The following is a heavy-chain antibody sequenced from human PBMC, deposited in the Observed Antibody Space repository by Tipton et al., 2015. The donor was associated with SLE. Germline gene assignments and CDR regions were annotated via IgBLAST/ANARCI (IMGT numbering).Heavy chain of an antibody. J-gene: IGHJ4*02. Sequence: GSLRLSCAASGFTFSNYELKWVLQAPGKGLEWVANIKQDGSEKYYVDSVKGRFTISRDNAKNSLYLQMNSLRAEDTAVYYCARALGYWGQGTLVTVSS. D-gene: IGHD3-16*01. CDR1: GFTFSNYE. CDR2: IKQDGSEK. CDR3: ARALGY. V-gene: IGHV3-7*01.